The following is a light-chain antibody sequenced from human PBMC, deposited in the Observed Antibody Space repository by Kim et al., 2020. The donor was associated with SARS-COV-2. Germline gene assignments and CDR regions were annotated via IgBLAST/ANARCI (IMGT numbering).Light chain of an antibody. CDR1: RSDVGGYKY. Sequence: QSTSTSCIGTRSDVGGYKYVSWYQHHPGKAPKLIIYDVTERPAGVSDRFSGSRSGDTAYLTLSGLQAEDEAVYYCSSYTTTNTLDVFGTGTKVTVL. CDR3: SSYTTTNTLDV. CDR2: DVT. J-gene: IGLJ1*01. V-gene: IGLV2-14*03.